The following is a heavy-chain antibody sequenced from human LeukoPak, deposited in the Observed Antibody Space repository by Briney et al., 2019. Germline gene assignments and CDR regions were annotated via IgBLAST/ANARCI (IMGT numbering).Heavy chain of an antibody. D-gene: IGHD2-2*02. Sequence: KPGGSLRLSCAASGFTFSDYYMSWIRQAPGKGLEWVSYISSSGSTIYYADSVKGRFTVSRDNAKNSLYLQMNSLRAEDTAVYYCARGYCSSTSCYKFDYWGQGTLVTVSS. CDR1: GFTFSDYY. CDR2: ISSSGSTI. J-gene: IGHJ4*02. V-gene: IGHV3-11*01. CDR3: ARGYCSSTSCYKFDY.